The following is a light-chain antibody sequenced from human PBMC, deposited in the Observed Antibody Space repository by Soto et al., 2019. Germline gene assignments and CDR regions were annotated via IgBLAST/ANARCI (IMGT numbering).Light chain of an antibody. J-gene: IGKJ2*01. CDR1: QSVSSTY. V-gene: IGKV3-20*01. Sequence: EIVLTQSPGTLSLSPGERATLSCRASQSVSSTYIAWYQQNPGQAPRLLIYGASSRATGIPDRFSGSGSGTDFTVTISRLEREDFAVYFCQQYGRSPPFTFGQGTKVEIK. CDR3: QQYGRSPPFT. CDR2: GAS.